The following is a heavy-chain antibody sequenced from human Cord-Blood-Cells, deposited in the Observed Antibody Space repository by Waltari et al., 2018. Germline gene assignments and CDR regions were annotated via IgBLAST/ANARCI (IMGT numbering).Heavy chain of an antibody. CDR1: GFTFSSYD. CDR2: IGTPGDT. J-gene: IGHJ4*02. D-gene: IGHD5-12*01. CDR3: ARASTRGYSGYDY. V-gene: IGHV3-13*01. Sequence: EVQLVESGGGLVQPGGSLRLSCAASGFTFSSYDMHWVRQATGKGLEWVSAIGTPGDTYYPGSVKGRLTISRENAKNSLYLQMNSLRAGDTAVYYCARASTRGYSGYDYWGQGTLVTVSS.